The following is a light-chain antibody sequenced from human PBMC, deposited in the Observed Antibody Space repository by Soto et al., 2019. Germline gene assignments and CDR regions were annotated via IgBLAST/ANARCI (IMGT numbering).Light chain of an antibody. Sequence: QSVLTQPASVSGSPGQSIIISCTGTSNDVGGHDYVSWYQQHPGKAPKLLIYDVRSRASGVSDRFSGSKSGHTASLTISGSRPEDEADYYCASYTSSSTLVFGTGTKFTVL. CDR1: SNDVGGHDY. V-gene: IGLV2-14*03. CDR2: DVR. J-gene: IGLJ1*01. CDR3: ASYTSSSTLV.